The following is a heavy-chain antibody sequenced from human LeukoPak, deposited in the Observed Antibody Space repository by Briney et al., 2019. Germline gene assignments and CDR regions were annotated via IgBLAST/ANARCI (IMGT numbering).Heavy chain of an antibody. Sequence: ASVKVSYKASGYTFINYDINWVRQATGQGLEWLGWLDPNNGNTGYARKFQGRVTMTRDISISTAYMEVSSLTSEDTAVYYCARGLQRGDRTLLWFGEFWGGSYYGMDVWGQGTTVTVSS. CDR1: GYTFINYD. V-gene: IGHV1-8*01. CDR2: LDPNNGNT. CDR3: ARGLQRGDRTLLWFGEFWGGSYYGMDV. D-gene: IGHD3-10*01. J-gene: IGHJ6*02.